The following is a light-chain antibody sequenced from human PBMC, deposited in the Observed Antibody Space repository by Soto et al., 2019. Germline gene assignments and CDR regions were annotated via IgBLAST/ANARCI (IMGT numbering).Light chain of an antibody. Sequence: DNQLTQSPSSISASVGDRVTITCRASQAVNSWLAWFQQKPGMAPKLVIYDVSSLQSGVQSRFSGSGSGTEFTLTISSLQPEDFATNYCQQSNNHPISFGQGTRLEI. CDR2: DVS. CDR3: QQSNNHPIS. J-gene: IGKJ5*01. CDR1: QAVNSW. V-gene: IGKV1-12*01.